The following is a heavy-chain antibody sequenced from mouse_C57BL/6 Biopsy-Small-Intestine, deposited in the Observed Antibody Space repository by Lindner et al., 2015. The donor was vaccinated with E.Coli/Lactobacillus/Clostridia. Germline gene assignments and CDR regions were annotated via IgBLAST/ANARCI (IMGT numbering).Heavy chain of an antibody. CDR2: INPNSGGA. CDR3: TRPHYDFWSGYRQGFGY. D-gene: IGHD1-2*01. CDR1: GYTFTGYY. V-gene: IGHV1-53*01. J-gene: IGHJ4*01. Sequence: SVKVSCKASGYTFTGYYMHWVRQAPGQGLEWMGRINPNSGGANYAQNFQGRVTMTRDTSISTAYMELSGLRSDDTAVYYCTRPHYDFWSGYRQGFGYWGQGTLVTVSS.